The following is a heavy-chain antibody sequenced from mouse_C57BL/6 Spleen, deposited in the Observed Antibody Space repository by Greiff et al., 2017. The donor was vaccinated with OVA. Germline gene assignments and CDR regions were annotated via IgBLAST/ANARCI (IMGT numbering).Heavy chain of an antibody. CDR3: ARSFYYFDY. J-gene: IGHJ2*01. CDR1: GYAFTNYL. CDR2: INPGSGGT. Sequence: QVQLQQSGAELVRPGTSVKVSCKASGYAFTNYLIEWVKQRPGQGLEWIGVINPGSGGTNYNEKFKGKATLTADKSSSTAYMQLSSLTSEDSAVYFCARSFYYFDYWGQGTTLTVSS. V-gene: IGHV1-54*01.